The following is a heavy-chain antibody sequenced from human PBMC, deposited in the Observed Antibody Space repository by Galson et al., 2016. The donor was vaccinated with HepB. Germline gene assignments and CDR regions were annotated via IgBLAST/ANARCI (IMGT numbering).Heavy chain of an antibody. CDR3: ARDIIVSTYPRAFDI. J-gene: IGHJ3*02. D-gene: IGHD5/OR15-5a*01. V-gene: IGHV4-59*01. CDR2: TYNSGST. Sequence: SETLSLTCSVSGDSIGRYSWSWLRQPPGKGLEWIGYTYNSGSTNYKPSLKNRVTISVDTSKNQFSLKLTSVTAADTALYFCARDIIVSTYPRAFDIWGPGTMVTVSS. CDR1: GDSIGRYS.